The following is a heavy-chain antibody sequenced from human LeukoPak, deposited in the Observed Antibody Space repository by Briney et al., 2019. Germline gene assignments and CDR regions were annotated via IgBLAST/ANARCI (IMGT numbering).Heavy chain of an antibody. CDR1: GASISSSNYY. CDR3: ARRVGRWFGERAYYYNYMDV. J-gene: IGHJ6*03. CDR2: INHSGST. D-gene: IGHD3-10*01. Sequence: SETLSLTCAVSGASISSSNYYWGWIRQPPGKGLEWIGEINHSGSTNYNPSLKSRVTISVDTSKNQFSLKLSSVTAADTAMYYCARRVGRWFGERAYYYNYMDVWGKGTTVTISS. V-gene: IGHV4-39*01.